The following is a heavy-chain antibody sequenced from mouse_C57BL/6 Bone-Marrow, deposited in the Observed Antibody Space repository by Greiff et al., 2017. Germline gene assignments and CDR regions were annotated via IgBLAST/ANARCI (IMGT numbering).Heavy chain of an antibody. CDR3: ATSYYYGYFDY. CDR1: GYTFTSYW. V-gene: IGHV1-69*01. Sequence: VQLQQPGAELVMPGASVKLSCKASGYTFTSYWMHWVKQRPGQGLEWIGEIDPSDSYTNYNQKFKGKSTLTVDKSSSTAYMHLSSLTSEDSAVYYCATSYYYGYFDYWGQGTTLTVSS. D-gene: IGHD1-1*01. CDR2: IDPSDSYT. J-gene: IGHJ2*01.